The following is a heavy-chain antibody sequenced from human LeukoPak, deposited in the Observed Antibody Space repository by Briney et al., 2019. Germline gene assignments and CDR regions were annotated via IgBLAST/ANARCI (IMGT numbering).Heavy chain of an antibody. D-gene: IGHD3-22*01. CDR3: ARVNNYYDSSGYNRGFDY. CDR1: GYTFTGYY. V-gene: IGHV1-2*02. J-gene: IGHJ4*02. CDR2: INPNSGGT. Sequence: ASVKVSCKASGYTFTGYYMHWVRQAPGQGLEWMGWINPNSGGTNYAQKCQGRVTMTRDTSISTAYMELSKLRSDDTAVYYCARVNNYYDSSGYNRGFDYWGQGTLVTVSS.